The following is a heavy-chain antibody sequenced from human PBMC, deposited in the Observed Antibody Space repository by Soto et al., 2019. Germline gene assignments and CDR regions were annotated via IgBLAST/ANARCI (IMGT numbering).Heavy chain of an antibody. J-gene: IGHJ3*02. V-gene: IGHV1-69*06. Sequence: QVQLEQSGAEVKKPGSSVKISCKASGGTLSDHGVSWLRQAPGQGLEWVGGTIPVFNTANYAPKCQGRVTIAADKYTNIAYMELGSLRSDDTAFYYCARGVYGSGNYYTGPSAFDIWGQGTLVIVSS. CDR2: TIPVFNTA. CDR3: ARGVYGSGNYYTGPSAFDI. D-gene: IGHD3-10*01. CDR1: GGTLSDHG.